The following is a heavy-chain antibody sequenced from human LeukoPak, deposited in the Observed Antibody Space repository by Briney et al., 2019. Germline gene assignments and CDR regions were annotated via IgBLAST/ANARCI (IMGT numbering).Heavy chain of an antibody. V-gene: IGHV3-21*06. J-gene: IGHJ4*02. Sequence: GGSLRLSCAASGFTFSYYGMHWVRQAPGKGLEWVSTISGSTIYIYYADSVKGRFTISRDNAKNSLSLQMNSLRAEDTAVYYCARVRCSRGTCYLDYWGQGTLVTVSS. D-gene: IGHD2-15*01. CDR1: GFTFSYYG. CDR2: ISGSTIYI. CDR3: ARVRCSRGTCYLDY.